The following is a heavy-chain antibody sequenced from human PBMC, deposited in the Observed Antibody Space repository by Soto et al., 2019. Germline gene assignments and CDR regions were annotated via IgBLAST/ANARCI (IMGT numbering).Heavy chain of an antibody. CDR3: ASGPFERATIPLFDP. V-gene: IGHV4-59*01. J-gene: IGHJ5*02. CDR1: GGSISSYY. CDR2: IYYSGST. Sequence: SETLSLTCTVSGGSISSYYWSWIRQPPGKGLEWIGYIYYSGSTNYNPSLKSRVTISVGTSKNQFSLKLSSVTAADTAVYYCASGPFERATIPLFDPWGQGTLVTVSS. D-gene: IGHD5-12*01.